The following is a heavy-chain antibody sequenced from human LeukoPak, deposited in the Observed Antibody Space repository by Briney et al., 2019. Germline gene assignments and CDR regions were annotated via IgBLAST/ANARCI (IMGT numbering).Heavy chain of an antibody. Sequence: GGSLRLSCAASGFSVTSNHMNWVRQAPGKGLEWVSIIYTGGTTHYADSLNDRFTISRDDSINTLYLQMNSLRAEDTAVYYCARDSSSYYFDYGGQGTLVTVSS. CDR2: IYTGGTT. D-gene: IGHD6-6*01. CDR3: ARDSSSYYFDY. J-gene: IGHJ4*02. V-gene: IGHV3-66*01. CDR1: GFSVTSNH.